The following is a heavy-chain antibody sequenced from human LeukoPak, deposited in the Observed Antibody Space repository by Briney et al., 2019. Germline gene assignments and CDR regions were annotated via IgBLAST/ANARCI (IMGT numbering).Heavy chain of an antibody. Sequence: GGSLRLSCAASGIIFSNYWMHWVRQAPGKGLVWISRINRDGSSTSYADSVKGRFTISRDNAKNSLFLQMNSLRAEDTAVYYCARGREGYSYEFDYWGQGTLVTVSS. CDR3: ARGREGYSYEFDY. CDR2: INRDGSST. V-gene: IGHV3-74*01. D-gene: IGHD5-12*01. CDR1: GIIFSNYW. J-gene: IGHJ4*02.